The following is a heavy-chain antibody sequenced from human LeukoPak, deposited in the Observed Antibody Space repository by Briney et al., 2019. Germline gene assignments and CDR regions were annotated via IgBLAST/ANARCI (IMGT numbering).Heavy chain of an antibody. CDR1: GFTFSIYA. Sequence: PGGSLRLSCAASGFTFSIYAMSWVRQAPGKGLEWVANIRQDGGEMYYVDSVKGRFTISRDNAKNSLYLQMDSLRAEDTAMYYCARPEADYWGQGTLVTVSS. V-gene: IGHV3-7*03. CDR2: IRQDGGEM. CDR3: ARPEADY. J-gene: IGHJ4*02.